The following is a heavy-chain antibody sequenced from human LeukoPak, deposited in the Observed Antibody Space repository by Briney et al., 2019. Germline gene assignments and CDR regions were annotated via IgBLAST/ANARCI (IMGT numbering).Heavy chain of an antibody. Sequence: GGSLRLSCAASGFTFDDYAMHWVRQAPGKGLDWVPGISWNSGSIGYADSVKGRLTLSRDNAKNSLYLQMNSLRAEDTALYYCAKGGYYGSGSYYRDWGDYWGQGTLVTVSS. D-gene: IGHD3-10*01. V-gene: IGHV3-9*01. CDR3: AKGGYYGSGSYYRDWGDY. CDR1: GFTFDDYA. CDR2: ISWNSGSI. J-gene: IGHJ4*02.